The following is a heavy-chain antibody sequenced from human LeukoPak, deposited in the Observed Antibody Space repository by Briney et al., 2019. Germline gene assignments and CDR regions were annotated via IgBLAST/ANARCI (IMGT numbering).Heavy chain of an antibody. CDR1: GGTFSSYA. J-gene: IGHJ5*02. CDR3: ARANEDYYDSSGYSSWFDP. V-gene: IGHV1-69*05. Sequence: SVKVSCKASGGTFSSYAISWVRQALGQGLEWMGGIIPIFGTANYAQKFQGRVTITTDESTSTAYMELSSLRSEDTAVYYCARANEDYYDSSGYSSWFDPWGKGTLVTVSS. CDR2: IIPIFGTA. D-gene: IGHD3-22*01.